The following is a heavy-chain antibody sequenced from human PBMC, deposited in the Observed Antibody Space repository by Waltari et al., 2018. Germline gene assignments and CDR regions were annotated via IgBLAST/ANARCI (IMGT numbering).Heavy chain of an antibody. D-gene: IGHD1-26*01. Sequence: QLQLQESGPRLVKPAETLCLTCTVSGDSVSSGPYFWAWIRQPPGKGLEWLGSMFYSGTTYHNSSLKSRVTISVDTSKNQVSLQLKSVTAADTAVYFCARDRSGTINSFDPWGRGTLVTVSS. J-gene: IGHJ5*02. V-gene: IGHV4-39*07. CDR3: ARDRSGTINSFDP. CDR2: MFYSGTT. CDR1: GDSVSSGPYF.